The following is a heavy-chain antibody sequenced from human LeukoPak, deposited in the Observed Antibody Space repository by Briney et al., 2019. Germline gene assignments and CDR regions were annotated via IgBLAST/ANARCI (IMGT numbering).Heavy chain of an antibody. V-gene: IGHV4-59*08. Sequence: GSLRLSCAASGFTVSSNYMSWVRQAPGKGLEWIGYIYYSGSTNYNPSLKSRVTISVDTSKNQFSLKLSSVTAADTAVYYCARSPDIVVVPARWFDYWGQGTLVTVSS. CDR3: ARSPDIVVVPARWFDY. CDR2: IYYSGST. J-gene: IGHJ4*02. D-gene: IGHD2-2*01. CDR1: GFTVSSNY.